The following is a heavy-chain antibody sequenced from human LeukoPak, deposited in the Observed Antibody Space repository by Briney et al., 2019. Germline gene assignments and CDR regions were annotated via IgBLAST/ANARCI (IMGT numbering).Heavy chain of an antibody. CDR1: GGSISSYY. J-gene: IGHJ4*02. CDR2: IYYSGST. CDR3: ARVGSRSGYDSIDY. D-gene: IGHD3-22*01. V-gene: IGHV4-59*08. Sequence: PSETLSLTCTVSGGSISSYYWSWLRQPPGKGLEWLWYIYYSGSTSYNPSLKSRVTKSVDTSKNQFSLKLSSVTAADTAVYYCARVGSRSGYDSIDYWGQGTLVTVSS.